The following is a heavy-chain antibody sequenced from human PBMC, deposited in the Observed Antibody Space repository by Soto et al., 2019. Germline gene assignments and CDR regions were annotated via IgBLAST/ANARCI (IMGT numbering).Heavy chain of an antibody. J-gene: IGHJ4*02. CDR3: AKESLTVAGIHLAY. D-gene: IGHD6-19*01. CDR2: ISGSGAGT. CDR1: GFTFTTFA. Sequence: GGSLRLSCAASGFTFTTFAMSWVRQAPGKGLEWVSAISGSGAGTYFADSVKGRFTISRDNSKNTLYLQMNSLRGEDTAVYYCAKESLTVAGIHLAYWGQGTLVTVSS. V-gene: IGHV3-23*01.